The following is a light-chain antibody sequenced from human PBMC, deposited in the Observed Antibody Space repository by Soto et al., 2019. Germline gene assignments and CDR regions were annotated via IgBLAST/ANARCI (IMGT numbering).Light chain of an antibody. CDR2: GAS. Sequence: EIVLTQSPGTLSLSPGERANLSCRASQSVSSSYLAWYQQIPGQAPRLLIYGASSRATGVPDRLSGSGSGTDFTLTISRLEPEDFAVYYCQQYVASPWTFGQGTKVEIK. CDR1: QSVSSSY. CDR3: QQYVASPWT. J-gene: IGKJ1*01. V-gene: IGKV3-20*01.